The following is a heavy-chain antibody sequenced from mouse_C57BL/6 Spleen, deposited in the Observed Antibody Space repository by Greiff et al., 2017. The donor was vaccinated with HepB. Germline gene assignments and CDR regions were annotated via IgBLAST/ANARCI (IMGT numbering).Heavy chain of an antibody. J-gene: IGHJ1*03. CDR3: ARYGYDSYWYFDV. V-gene: IGHV1-82*01. Sequence: QVQLKQSGPELVKPGASVKISCKASGYAFSSSWMNWVKQRPGKGLEWIGRIYPGDGDTNYNGKFKGKATLTADKSSSTAYMQLSSLTSEDSAVYFCARYGYDSYWYFDVWGTGTTVTVSS. CDR2: IYPGDGDT. D-gene: IGHD2-2*01. CDR1: GYAFSSSW.